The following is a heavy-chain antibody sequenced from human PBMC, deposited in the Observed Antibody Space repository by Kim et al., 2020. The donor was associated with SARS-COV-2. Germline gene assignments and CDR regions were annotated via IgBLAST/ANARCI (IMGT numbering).Heavy chain of an antibody. D-gene: IGHD3-10*01. Sequence: GGSLRLSCAASGFTFDDYAMHWVRQAPGKGLEWVSGISWNSGSIGYADSVKGRFTISRDNAKNSLYLQMNSLRAEDTALYYCAKDNYYGSGSYISGRFD. CDR1: GFTFDDYA. CDR3: AKDNYYGSGSYISGRFD. J-gene: IGHJ4*01. V-gene: IGHV3-9*01. CDR2: ISWNSGSI.